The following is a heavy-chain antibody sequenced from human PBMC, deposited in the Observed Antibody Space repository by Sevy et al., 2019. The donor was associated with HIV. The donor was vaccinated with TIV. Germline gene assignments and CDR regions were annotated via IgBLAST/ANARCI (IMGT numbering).Heavy chain of an antibody. CDR2: ISAYNGNT. J-gene: IGHJ5*02. D-gene: IGHD6-13*01. V-gene: IGHV1-18*04. CDR1: GYTFTSYG. CDR3: AIGSGGNPRSTFDP. Sequence: ASVKVSCKASGYTFTSYGISWVRQAPGQGLEWMGWISAYNGNTNYAQKLQGIVTMTTDTSTSTAYMELRSLRSDDTAVYYCAIGSGGNPRSTFDPWGQGTLVTVSS.